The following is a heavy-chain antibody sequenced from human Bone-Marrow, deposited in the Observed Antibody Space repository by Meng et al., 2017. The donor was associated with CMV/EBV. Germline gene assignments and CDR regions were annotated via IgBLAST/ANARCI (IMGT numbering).Heavy chain of an antibody. J-gene: IGHJ4*02. CDR2: VQYSGST. Sequence: SETLSLNCTVSGDSIDNYYWNWIRLPPWKGLECIGYVQYSGSTIYNPSLKSRVTISLHTSKSQFSLSLSSVTAADTAVYYCARWASGSCHFDYWGQGTLVTVSS. D-gene: IGHD3-10*01. V-gene: IGHV4-59*01. CDR3: ARWASGSCHFDY. CDR1: GDSIDNYY.